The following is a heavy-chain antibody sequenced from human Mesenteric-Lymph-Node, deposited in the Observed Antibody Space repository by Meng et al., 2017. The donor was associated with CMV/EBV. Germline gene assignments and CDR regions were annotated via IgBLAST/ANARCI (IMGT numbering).Heavy chain of an antibody. CDR2: IRFDGSNK. D-gene: IGHD3-22*01. J-gene: IGHJ4*02. V-gene: IGHV3-30*02. CDR1: AFTFSSYG. Sequence: SLKISCAASAFTFSSYGIHWVRQAPGKGLEWVAFIRFDGSNKYYADSVKGRFTISRDNSKNTVYLQMNSVRAEDTAVYYCAKELVVIGDAGPFDYWGQGTLVTVSS. CDR3: AKELVVIGDAGPFDY.